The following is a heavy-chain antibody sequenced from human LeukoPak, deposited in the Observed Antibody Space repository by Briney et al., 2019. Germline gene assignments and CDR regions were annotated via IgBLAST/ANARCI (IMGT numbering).Heavy chain of an antibody. CDR1: GFTFSSYA. D-gene: IGHD3-10*01. CDR2: IYPGDSNL. V-gene: IGHV5-51*01. J-gene: IGHJ4*02. CDR3: AAINHPSGLLY. Sequence: PGGSLRLSCAASGFTFSSYAMSWIRQLPGKGLDWVGYIYPGDSNLGYNPSFQGQVTVSVDKSITTAYLQWSSLKASDTGTYLCAAINHPSGLLYWGQGTPVTVSS.